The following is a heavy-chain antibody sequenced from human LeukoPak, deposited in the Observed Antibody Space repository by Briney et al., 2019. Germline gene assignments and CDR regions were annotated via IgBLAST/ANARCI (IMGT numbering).Heavy chain of an antibody. V-gene: IGHV3-30*03. CDR1: GFTFSSYS. Sequence: GGSLRLSCAASGFTFSSYSMNWVRQAPGKGLEWLAIISYDGSNKYYADSVKGRFTISRDNAKNSLYLQMNSLRAEDTAVYYCAREGGEWELLRTFDYWGQGTLVTVSS. CDR3: AREGGEWELLRTFDY. D-gene: IGHD1-26*01. CDR2: ISYDGSNK. J-gene: IGHJ4*02.